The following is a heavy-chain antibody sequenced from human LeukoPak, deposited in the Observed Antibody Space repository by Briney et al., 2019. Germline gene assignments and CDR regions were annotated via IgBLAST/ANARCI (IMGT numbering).Heavy chain of an antibody. CDR2: LNRDGSSI. CDR1: GFTFSSNW. Sequence: GGSLRLSCAASGFTFSSNWMHWVRQAPGKGLVWVSRLNRDGSSISYADSVKGRFTISRDNAKNTLYLQMNSLRAEDTAVYYCARSIAAGGILDYWGQGTQVSVSS. V-gene: IGHV3-74*01. J-gene: IGHJ4*02. D-gene: IGHD6-13*01. CDR3: ARSIAAGGILDY.